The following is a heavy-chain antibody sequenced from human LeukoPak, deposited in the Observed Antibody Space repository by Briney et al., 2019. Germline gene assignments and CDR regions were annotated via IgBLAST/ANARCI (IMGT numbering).Heavy chain of an antibody. CDR1: GFTFSSYC. J-gene: IGHJ4*02. D-gene: IGHD4-17*01. V-gene: IGHV3-21*01. Sequence: GGSLRLSCAASGFTFSSYCMNWVRQAPGKGLEWVSSISSSSSYIYYADSVKGRFTISRDNAKNSLYLQMNSLRAEDTAVYYCARDFDGDYVGVDYWGRGTLVTVSS. CDR3: ARDFDGDYVGVDY. CDR2: ISSSSSYI.